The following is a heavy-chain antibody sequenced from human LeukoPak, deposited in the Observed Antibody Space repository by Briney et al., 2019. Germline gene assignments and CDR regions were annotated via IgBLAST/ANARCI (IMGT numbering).Heavy chain of an antibody. CDR2: IYYSGST. D-gene: IGHD3-10*01. CDR3: ARVYYYGSGSYGFDP. J-gene: IGHJ5*02. CDR1: GGSISSYY. Sequence: SETLSLTCTVSGGSISSYYWSWIRQPPGKGLEWIAYIYYSGSTNYNPSLKSRVTISVDTSKNQFSLKLSSVTAADTAVYYCARVYYYGSGSYGFDPLGQGTLVTVSS. V-gene: IGHV4-59*01.